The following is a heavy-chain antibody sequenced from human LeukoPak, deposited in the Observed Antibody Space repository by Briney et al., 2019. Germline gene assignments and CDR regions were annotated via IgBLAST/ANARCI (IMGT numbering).Heavy chain of an antibody. V-gene: IGHV4-61*08. CDR2: IYYSGST. CDR3: ARDRGYCSSTSCYIRHYYYYGMDV. D-gene: IGHD2-2*02. CDR1: GGSISSGGYY. Sequence: SETLSLTCTVSGGSISSGGYYWSWIRQHPGKGLEWIGYIYYSGSTNYNPSLKSRVTISVDTSKNQFSLKLSSVTAADTAVYYCARDRGYCSSTSCYIRHYYYYGMDVWGQGTTVTVSS. J-gene: IGHJ6*02.